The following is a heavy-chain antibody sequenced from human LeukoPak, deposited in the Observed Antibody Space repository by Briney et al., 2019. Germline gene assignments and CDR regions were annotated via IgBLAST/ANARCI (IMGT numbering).Heavy chain of an antibody. CDR1: GYTFSSYA. V-gene: IGHV3-23*01. CDR2: ISGSGGST. J-gene: IGHJ4*02. D-gene: IGHD6-13*01. CDR3: AKNIAAAVTIDY. Sequence: GGSLRLSCAASGYTFSSYAMSWVRQAPGKGLEWVSAISGSGGSTYYADSVKGRFTISRDNSKNTLYLQKNILRPGDPAVYYCAKNIAAAVTIDYWGQGTLVTVSS.